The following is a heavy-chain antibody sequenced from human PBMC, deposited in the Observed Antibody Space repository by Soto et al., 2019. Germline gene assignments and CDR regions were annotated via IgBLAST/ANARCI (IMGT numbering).Heavy chain of an antibody. J-gene: IGHJ4*02. CDR3: ASVYCSGGTCDLDY. V-gene: IGHV1-18*04. CDR2: LNTNSGNT. Sequence: QVQLVQSGAEVKKPGASVKVSCKASGYTFTSYGIIWVRQAPGQGLEWIGWLNTNSGNTGYAQKLQGRITMTTDTSTITAYMELRSLRSDDTAVYYCASVYCSGGTCDLDYWGQGTLVTVSS. D-gene: IGHD2-15*01. CDR1: GYTFTSYG.